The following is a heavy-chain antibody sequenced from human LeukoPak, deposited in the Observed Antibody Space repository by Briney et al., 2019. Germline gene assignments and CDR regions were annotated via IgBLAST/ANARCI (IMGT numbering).Heavy chain of an antibody. D-gene: IGHD3-10*01. Sequence: SETLSLTCAVYGGSFSGYYWSWIRQPPGKGLEWIGEINHSGSTNYNPSLKSRVTISVDTSKNQFSLKLSSVTAADTAVYYCARGPMVRGAYLSPNWFDPWGQGTLVTVSS. CDR3: ARGPMVRGAYLSPNWFDP. CDR2: INHSGST. J-gene: IGHJ5*02. V-gene: IGHV4-34*01. CDR1: GGSFSGYY.